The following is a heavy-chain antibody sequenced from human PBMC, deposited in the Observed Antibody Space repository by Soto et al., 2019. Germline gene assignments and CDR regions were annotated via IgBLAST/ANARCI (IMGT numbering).Heavy chain of an antibody. CDR3: ANISNHYPTPYFDY. Sequence: PGGSLRLSCAASGFTFSSYAMSWVRQAPGKGLEWVSAISGSGGSTYYADSVKGRCTISRDSPKNTLYLQTNSLRAEDTAVYYCANISNHYPTPYFDYWGQGTLVTVSS. J-gene: IGHJ4*02. V-gene: IGHV3-23*01. D-gene: IGHD4-4*01. CDR2: ISGSGGST. CDR1: GFTFSSYA.